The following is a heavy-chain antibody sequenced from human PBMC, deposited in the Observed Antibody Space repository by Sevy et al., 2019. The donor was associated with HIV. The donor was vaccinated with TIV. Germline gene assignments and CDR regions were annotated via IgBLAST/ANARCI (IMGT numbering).Heavy chain of an antibody. D-gene: IGHD3-22*01. Sequence: GGSLRLSCAASGFTFDEYAMHWVRQAPGKGLEWVSGISWNSGSIGYADSVKGRFTISRDNAKNSLYLQMNSLRAEDTALYYCAKDIRGGDSSGYYPHHYYYYGMDVWGQGTTVTVSS. CDR1: GFTFDEYA. V-gene: IGHV3-9*01. CDR2: ISWNSGSI. J-gene: IGHJ6*02. CDR3: AKDIRGGDSSGYYPHHYYYYGMDV.